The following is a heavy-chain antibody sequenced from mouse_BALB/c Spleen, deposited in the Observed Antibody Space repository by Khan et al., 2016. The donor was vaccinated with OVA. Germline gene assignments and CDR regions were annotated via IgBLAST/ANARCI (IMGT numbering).Heavy chain of an antibody. J-gene: IGHJ4*01. CDR1: GYTFTSYG. CDR2: INTYTGEP. D-gene: IGHD2-10*01. Sequence: QIQLVQSGPELKKPGETVKISCMASGYTFTSYGMNWVKQSPGKALKWMGWINTYTGEPTYADDFKGRFAFSLATSACTAYLPINNLKNEATATYFCSRPPYYSYALDYWGQGTTLTVSS. V-gene: IGHV9-3-1*01. CDR3: SRPPYYSYALDY.